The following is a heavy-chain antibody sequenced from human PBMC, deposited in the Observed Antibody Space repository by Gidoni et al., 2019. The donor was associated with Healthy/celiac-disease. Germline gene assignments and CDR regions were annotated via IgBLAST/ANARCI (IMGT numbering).Heavy chain of an antibody. V-gene: IGHV3-21*01. J-gene: IGHJ6*02. CDR1: GFTFSRYS. D-gene: IGHD2-2*01. Sequence: EVQLVESGGGLVKPGGSLRLSCAASGFTFSRYSMNWVRQAPGKGLEWVSSISSSSSYIYYADSVKGRFTISRDNAKNSLYLQMNSLRAEDTAVYYCARDHCSSTSCYYSYYYGMDVWGQGTTVTVSS. CDR2: ISSSSSYI. CDR3: ARDHCSSTSCYYSYYYGMDV.